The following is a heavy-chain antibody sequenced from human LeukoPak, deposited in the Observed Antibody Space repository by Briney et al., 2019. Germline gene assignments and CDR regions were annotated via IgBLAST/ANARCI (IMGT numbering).Heavy chain of an antibody. CDR3: ARLFAGAAAD. Sequence: ETLSLTCTVSGGSISSSSYYWGWIRQPPGKGLEWIGSIYYSGSTYYNPSLKSRVTISVDTSKNQFSLKLSSVTAADTAVYYCARLFAGAAADWGQGTLVTVSS. J-gene: IGHJ4*02. CDR2: IYYSGST. D-gene: IGHD3-16*01. V-gene: IGHV4-39*01. CDR1: GGSISSSSYY.